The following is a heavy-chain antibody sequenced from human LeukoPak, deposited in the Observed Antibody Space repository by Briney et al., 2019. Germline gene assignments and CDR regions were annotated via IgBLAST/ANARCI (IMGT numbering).Heavy chain of an antibody. CDR3: TLQGRVGATSFDY. J-gene: IGHJ4*02. CDR1: GFTFSNAW. D-gene: IGHD1-26*01. Sequence: PGGSLRLSCAASGFTFSNAWMSWVRQAPGKGLEWVGRIKSKTDGGTTDYAAPVKGRFTISRDDSKNTLYLHMNSLKTEDTAVYYCTLQGRVGATSFDYWGQGTLVTVSS. CDR2: IKSKTDGGTT. V-gene: IGHV3-15*01.